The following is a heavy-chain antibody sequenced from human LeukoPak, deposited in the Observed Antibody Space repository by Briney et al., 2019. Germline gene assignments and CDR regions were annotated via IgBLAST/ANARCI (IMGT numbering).Heavy chain of an antibody. Sequence: SETLSLTGSVSGRSIRSSSYYWGWIRQPPGEGLEWIGGLYYSGSTYYNPSLRSRVTISVDTSKNQFSLKVTSVTASDTAVYYCARLSDGWGAGVDYWGQGTLVTVSS. J-gene: IGHJ4*02. CDR1: GRSIRSSSYY. V-gene: IGHV4-39*01. CDR2: LYYSGST. CDR3: ARLSDGWGAGVDY. D-gene: IGHD7-27*01.